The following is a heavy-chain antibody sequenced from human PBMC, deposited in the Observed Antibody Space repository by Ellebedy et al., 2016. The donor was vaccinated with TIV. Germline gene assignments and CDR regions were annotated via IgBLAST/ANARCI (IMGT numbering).Heavy chain of an antibody. J-gene: IGHJ4*02. CDR2: VNSDGSTT. D-gene: IGHD5-24*01. Sequence: PGGSLRLSCAASGFTFSSYWMYWVRQAPGKGLVWVSRVNSDGSTTSYADSVKGRFTISRDNAKNTLYLQMNSLRDEDMAVYYCARSRDGYNDYWGQGNLVTVSS. CDR1: GFTFSSYW. V-gene: IGHV3-74*01. CDR3: ARSRDGYNDY.